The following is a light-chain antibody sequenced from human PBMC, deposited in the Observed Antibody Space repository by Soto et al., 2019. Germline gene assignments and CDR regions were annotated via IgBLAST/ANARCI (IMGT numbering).Light chain of an antibody. CDR2: EVN. J-gene: IGLJ1*01. V-gene: IGLV2-14*01. Sequence: QSALTQHASVAVSPVQSITISCTGTSSDVGGYNYVSWYQQHPGNAPRLMIYEVNNRPSGVPNRFSGSKSGNTASLTISGLQAEDEADYYCSSKPSSRTPFVFGSGTKVTVL. CDR1: SSDVGGYNY. CDR3: SSKPSSRTPFV.